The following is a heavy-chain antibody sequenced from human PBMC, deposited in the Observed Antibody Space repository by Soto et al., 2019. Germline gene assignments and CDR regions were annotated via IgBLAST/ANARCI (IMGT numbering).Heavy chain of an antibody. CDR3: ARGENIAAAGTFWFDP. CDR2: IYYSGST. V-gene: IGHV4-59*01. J-gene: IGHJ5*02. D-gene: IGHD6-13*01. Sequence: SETLSLTCTVSGGSISSYYWSWIRQPPGKGLEWIGYIYYSGSTNYNPSLKSRVTISVDTSKNQFSLKLSSVTAADTAVYYCARGENIAAAGTFWFDPWGQGTLVTVSS. CDR1: GGSISSYY.